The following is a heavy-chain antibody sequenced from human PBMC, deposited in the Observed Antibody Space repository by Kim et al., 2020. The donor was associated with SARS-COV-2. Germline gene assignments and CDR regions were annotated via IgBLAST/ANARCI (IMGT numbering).Heavy chain of an antibody. CDR3: ARTPLGRYFDWLGGGFFDY. CDR2: ISSSSSTI. J-gene: IGHJ4*02. D-gene: IGHD3-9*01. CDR1: GFTFSSYS. Sequence: GGSLRLSYAASGFTFSSYSMNWVRQAPGKGLEWVSYISSSSSTIYYADSVKGRFTISRDNAKNSLYLQMNSLRDEDTAVYYCARTPLGRYFDWLGGGFFDYWGQGTLVTVSS. V-gene: IGHV3-48*02.